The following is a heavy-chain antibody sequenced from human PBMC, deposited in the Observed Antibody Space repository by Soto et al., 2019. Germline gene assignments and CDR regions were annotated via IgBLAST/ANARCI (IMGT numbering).Heavy chain of an antibody. CDR3: ARDQGVVMGGLGVRPTYYYYGMDV. D-gene: IGHD3-22*01. CDR2: ISAYNGNT. Sequence: ASVKVSCKASGYTFTSYGISWVRQAPGQGLEWMGWISAYNGNTNYAQKLQGRVTMTTDTSTSTAYMELRSLRSDDTAVYYCARDQGVVMGGLGVRPTYYYYGMDVWGQGTTVTAP. J-gene: IGHJ6*02. V-gene: IGHV1-18*01. CDR1: GYTFTSYG.